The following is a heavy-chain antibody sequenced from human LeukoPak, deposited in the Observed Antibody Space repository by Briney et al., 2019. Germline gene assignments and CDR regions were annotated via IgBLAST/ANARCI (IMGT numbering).Heavy chain of an antibody. CDR3: ARPRSSGYYSGAFDI. J-gene: IGHJ3*02. Sequence: LETLSLTCTVSGGSISSSSYYWGWIRQPPGKGLEWIGSIYYSGSTYYNPSLKSRVTISVDTSKNQFSLKLSSVTAADTAVYYCARPRSSGYYSGAFDIWGQGTMVTVSS. D-gene: IGHD3-22*01. CDR2: IYYSGST. V-gene: IGHV4-39*01. CDR1: GGSISSSSYY.